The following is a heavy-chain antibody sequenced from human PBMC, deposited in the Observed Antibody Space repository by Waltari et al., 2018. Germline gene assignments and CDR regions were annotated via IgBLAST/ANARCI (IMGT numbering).Heavy chain of an antibody. CDR1: GYTFTSYA. CDR2: INAGNGNT. CDR3: AGGGLAVQNDAFDI. D-gene: IGHD3-16*01. Sequence: QVQLVQSGAEVKKPGASVKVSCKASGYTFTSYAMHWVRQAPGQRLEWMGWINAGNGNTKYSQKCQGRVTITRDTSASTAYMELSSLRSEDTAVYYCAGGGLAVQNDAFDIWGQGTMVTVSS. V-gene: IGHV1-3*01. J-gene: IGHJ3*02.